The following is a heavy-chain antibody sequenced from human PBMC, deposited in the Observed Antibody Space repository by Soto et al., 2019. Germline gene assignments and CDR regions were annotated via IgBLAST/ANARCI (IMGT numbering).Heavy chain of an antibody. D-gene: IGHD1-26*01. Sequence: HVQLVQSGAEVKKTGASVKVSCKASGYTFTTYGISWVRQAPGQGLEWMGWISTYNDITTYAQKLQGRVIMTTDRSTSTDYMELRSLRSDDTAVYYCAREGSGSYSGVWYFDYWGQGTLVTVSS. CDR3: AREGSGSYSGVWYFDY. J-gene: IGHJ4*02. CDR2: ISTYNDIT. CDR1: GYTFTTYG. V-gene: IGHV1-18*04.